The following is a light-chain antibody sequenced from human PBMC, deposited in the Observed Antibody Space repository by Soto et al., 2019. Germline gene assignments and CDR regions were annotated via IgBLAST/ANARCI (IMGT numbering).Light chain of an antibody. CDR2: EVS. CDR1: SSDVGGYNY. CDR3: SSYTSSSTYV. Sequence: QSVLTQPASVSGSPGQSITISCTGTSSDVGGYNYVSWYQQHPGKAHKLMIYEVSNRPSGVSNRFSGSKSGNTASLTISGLQAEDEADYYCSSYTSSSTYVFGTGTKLTVL. V-gene: IGLV2-14*01. J-gene: IGLJ1*01.